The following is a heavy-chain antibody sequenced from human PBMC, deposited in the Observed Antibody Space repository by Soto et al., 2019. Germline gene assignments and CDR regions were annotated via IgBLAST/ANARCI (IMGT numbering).Heavy chain of an antibody. CDR3: ARVLPGPGYSSSWHAFDI. D-gene: IGHD6-13*01. CDR1: GGTFSSYA. Sequence: ASVKVSCKASGGTFSSYAISWVRQAPGQGLEWMGGIIPIFGTANYAQKFQGRVTITADESTSTAYMELSSLRSEDTAVYYCARVLPGPGYSSSWHAFDIWGQGTMVTVSS. J-gene: IGHJ3*02. CDR2: IIPIFGTA. V-gene: IGHV1-69*13.